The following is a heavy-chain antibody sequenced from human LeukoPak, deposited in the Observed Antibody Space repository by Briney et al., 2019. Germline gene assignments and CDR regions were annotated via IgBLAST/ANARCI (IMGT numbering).Heavy chain of an antibody. J-gene: IGHJ4*02. CDR2: ISGSDNYI. V-gene: IGHV3-21*01. D-gene: IGHD2-15*01. CDR3: ARGYREDILVLVAARLFDY. CDR1: GFTFSSHT. Sequence: PGGSLRLSCAASGFTFSSHTMHWVRQAPGKGLEWVSSISGSDNYIYYADSVKGRFTISRDNAKSSLYLQLNSLRAEDTAVYYCARGYREDILVLVAARLFDYWGQGTLVTVSS.